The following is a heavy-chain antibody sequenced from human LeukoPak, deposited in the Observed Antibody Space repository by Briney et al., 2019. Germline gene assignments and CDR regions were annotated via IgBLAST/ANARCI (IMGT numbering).Heavy chain of an antibody. Sequence: ASVKVSCRASGYTFTDYYLHWVRQAPGQGLEWMGWINPNSGGANFALNFQGRVTMTRATSISTAYMELSRLTSDDTAVYYCARGVGSSWFDPWGQGTLVTVSS. V-gene: IGHV1-2*02. J-gene: IGHJ5*02. CDR3: ARGVGSSWFDP. CDR2: INPNSGGA. CDR1: GYTFTDYY. D-gene: IGHD6-13*01.